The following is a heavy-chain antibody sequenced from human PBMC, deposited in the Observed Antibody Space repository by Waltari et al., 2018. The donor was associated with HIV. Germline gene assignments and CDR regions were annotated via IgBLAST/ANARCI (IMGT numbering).Heavy chain of an antibody. CDR3: ARDPMVRGRVGMDV. V-gene: IGHV3-11*04. D-gene: IGHD3-10*01. CDR1: EFTFNKDE. CDR2: ISSSGSTI. J-gene: IGHJ6*02. Sequence: QLLLVESGGGLDKPGGPLRLPCAASEFTFNKDELNWIRQAPGKGLEWFSYISSSGSTIYYADSVKGRFTISRDNAKNSLYLQMNSLRAEDTAVYYCARDPMVRGRVGMDVWGQGTTVTVSS.